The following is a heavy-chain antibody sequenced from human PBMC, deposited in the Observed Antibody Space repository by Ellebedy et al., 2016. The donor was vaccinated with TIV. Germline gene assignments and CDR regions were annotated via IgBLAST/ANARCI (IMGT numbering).Heavy chain of an antibody. V-gene: IGHV3-11*05. Sequence: GGSLRLXXAASGFTFSDYYMSWIRQAPGKGLEWVSYISSSSSYIYYADSVKGRFTISRDNAKNSLYLQMNSLRAEDTALYYCAKDIVGNYDILTGPLDYWGQGTLVTVSS. CDR2: ISSSSSYI. CDR1: GFTFSDYY. D-gene: IGHD3-9*01. CDR3: AKDIVGNYDILTGPLDY. J-gene: IGHJ4*02.